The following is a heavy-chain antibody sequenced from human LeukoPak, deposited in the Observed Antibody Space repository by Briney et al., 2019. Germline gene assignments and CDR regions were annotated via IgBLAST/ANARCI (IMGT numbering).Heavy chain of an antibody. V-gene: IGHV4-34*01. D-gene: IGHD5-12*01. CDR3: ARGSRGYSGYAVGKLDY. CDR1: GGSFSGYY. CDR2: INHSGST. J-gene: IGHJ4*02. Sequence: SETLSLTCAVYGGSFSGYYWRWIRQPPGKGLEWIGEINHSGSTNYNPSLKSRVTISVDTSKNQFSLKLSSVTAADTAVYYCARGSRGYSGYAVGKLDYWGQGTLVTVSS.